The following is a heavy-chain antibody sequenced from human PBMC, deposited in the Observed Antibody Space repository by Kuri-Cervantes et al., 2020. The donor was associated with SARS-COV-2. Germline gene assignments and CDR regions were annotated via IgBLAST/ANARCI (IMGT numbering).Heavy chain of an antibody. CDR1: GYTFTSYG. J-gene: IGHJ3*02. CDR3: ARSPLRYFDWLSSDYAFDI. Sequence: ASVKVSCKASGYTFTSYGISWVRQAPGQGLEWMGWISAYSGNTNYAQKFQGRVTMTRDTSTSTVYMELSSLRSEDTAVYYCARSPLRYFDWLSSDYAFDIWGQGTMVTVSS. V-gene: IGHV1-18*01. D-gene: IGHD3-9*01. CDR2: ISAYSGNT.